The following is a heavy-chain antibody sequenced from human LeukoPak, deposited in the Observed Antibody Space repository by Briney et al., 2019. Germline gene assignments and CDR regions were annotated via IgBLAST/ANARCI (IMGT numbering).Heavy chain of an antibody. CDR1: GGSISSFY. Sequence: SETLSLTCTVSGGSISSFYWSWIRQPPGKGLEWIGYIYYSGSTNYNPSLKSRVTISVDTSKNQFSLRLSSATAADTAVYYCARETYGTYFDYWGQGILVTVSS. CDR2: IYYSGST. J-gene: IGHJ4*02. V-gene: IGHV4-59*12. D-gene: IGHD4-17*01. CDR3: ARETYGTYFDY.